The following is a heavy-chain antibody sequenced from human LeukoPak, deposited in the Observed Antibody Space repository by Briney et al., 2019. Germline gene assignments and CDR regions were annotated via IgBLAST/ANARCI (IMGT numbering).Heavy chain of an antibody. D-gene: IGHD3-16*02. CDR1: GYTFTGYY. V-gene: IGHV1-2*02. CDR3: AIIVPGRGWWFDP. CDR2: ISPNNGGT. J-gene: IGHJ5*02. Sequence: ASVKVSCKASGYTFTGYYMHWVRQAPGQGLEWMGWISPNNGGTNYAQNFQGRVTMTRDTSICTAYMELSSLRSDDTAVYYCAIIVPGRGWWFDPWGQGTLVTVSS.